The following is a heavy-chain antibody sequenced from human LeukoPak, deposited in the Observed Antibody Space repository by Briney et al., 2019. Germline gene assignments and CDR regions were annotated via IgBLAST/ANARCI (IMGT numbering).Heavy chain of an antibody. CDR1: GFTFRGHW. D-gene: IGHD4-11*01. Sequence: AGSLRLSCVASGFTFRGHWMNWVRQAPGQGMEWVANINSDGSGKYHVDSVQGRFTISRDNAKNSLYLQMNSLRAEDTAVYYCVRDATGLTNWGQGTLVTVSS. CDR2: INSDGSGK. J-gene: IGHJ4*02. CDR3: VRDATGLTN. V-gene: IGHV3-7*01.